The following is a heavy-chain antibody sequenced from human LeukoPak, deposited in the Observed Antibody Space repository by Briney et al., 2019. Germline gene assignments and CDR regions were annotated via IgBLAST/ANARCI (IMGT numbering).Heavy chain of an antibody. CDR2: IYYSGST. Sequence: SETLSLTCTVSGGSISSSSYYWGWIRQPPGKGLEWIGSIYYSGSTYYNPSLKSRVIISVDTSKNQFSLKLSSVTAADTAVYYCAYTMGYMIFGGNYFDYWGQGTLVTVSS. V-gene: IGHV4-39*01. D-gene: IGHD3/OR15-3a*01. CDR1: GGSISSSSYY. J-gene: IGHJ4*02. CDR3: AYTMGYMIFGGNYFDY.